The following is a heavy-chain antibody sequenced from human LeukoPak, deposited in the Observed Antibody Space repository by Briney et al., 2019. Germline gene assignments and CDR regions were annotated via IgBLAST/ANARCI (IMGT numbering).Heavy chain of an antibody. CDR3: ARAQTYGDSRLLLDY. CDR2: ISSSSNYI. D-gene: IGHD4-17*01. V-gene: IGHV3-21*01. CDR1: GFTFSSYS. Sequence: GGSLRLSCAASGFTFSSYSMNWFRKAPGKGRDWVASISSSSNYIFYADSVKGRFTISRDNAKNSLYLQLNSLRAEDTAVYYCARAQTYGDSRLLLDYWGQGTLVTVSS. J-gene: IGHJ4*02.